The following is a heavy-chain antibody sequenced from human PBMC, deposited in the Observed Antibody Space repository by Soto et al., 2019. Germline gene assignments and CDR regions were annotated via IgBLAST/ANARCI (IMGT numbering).Heavy chain of an antibody. Sequence: GGSLRLSCAATGFTFSSYGMHWVRQAPGKGLEWVAVIWYDGSNKYYADSVKGRFTISRDNSKNTLYLQMNSLRAEDTAVYYCARGLRDGRNYYGMDVWGQGTTVTVSS. D-gene: IGHD2-15*01. CDR3: ARGLRDGRNYYGMDV. CDR2: IWYDGSNK. V-gene: IGHV3-33*01. CDR1: GFTFSSYG. J-gene: IGHJ6*02.